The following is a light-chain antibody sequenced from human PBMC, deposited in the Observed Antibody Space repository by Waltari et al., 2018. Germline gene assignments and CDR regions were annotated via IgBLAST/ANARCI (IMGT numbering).Light chain of an antibody. CDR1: QSVSRN. J-gene: IGKJ1*01. V-gene: IGKV3-20*01. CDR2: GAS. Sequence: EIVWTQSPGTLCLSLGERATLSCRASQSVSRNLAWYQQKPGQAPRRLIYGASTRATGIPERFSGGGSGTDFTLTINRLEPEDFAVYYCQHYVHLPATFGQGTKVEIK. CDR3: QHYVHLPAT.